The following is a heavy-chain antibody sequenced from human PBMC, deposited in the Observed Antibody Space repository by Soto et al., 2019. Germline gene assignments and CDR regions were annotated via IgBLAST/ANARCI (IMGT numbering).Heavy chain of an antibody. D-gene: IGHD2-21*01. V-gene: IGHV3-74*01. CDR1: GFTFSTYW. CDR3: ARGTLTSIDIVDY. J-gene: IGHJ4*02. Sequence: EVQLVESGGALVQPGGSLRLYCAASGFTFSTYWMHWVRQGPGKGLGWVSRIRGDGTGTNYADSGRGRFTVSRDNAKNTLYLQINRLTAEYTAVYYCARGTLTSIDIVDYWGQGTLVTVSS. CDR2: IRGDGTGT.